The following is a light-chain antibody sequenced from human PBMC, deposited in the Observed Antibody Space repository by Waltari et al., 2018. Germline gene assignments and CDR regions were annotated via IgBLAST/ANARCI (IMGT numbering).Light chain of an antibody. J-gene: IGLJ2*01. V-gene: IGLV1-44*01. CDR1: SSNIGSNT. CDR3: ATWDDSFMGLL. CDR2: SDN. Sequence: QSVLTQPPSASGTPGQRVTISCSGSSSNIGSNTVHWDQHLPGTAPKLLIYSDNQRPSGVPDRFSGSKSGTSASLAISGLQSEDESDYFCATWDDSFMGLLFGGGTHLTVL.